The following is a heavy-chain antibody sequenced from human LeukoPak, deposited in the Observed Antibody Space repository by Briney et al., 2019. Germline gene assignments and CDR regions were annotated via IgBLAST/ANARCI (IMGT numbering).Heavy chain of an antibody. Sequence: SETLSLTCTVSGGSISTSNYYWGWIRQPPGKGLEWIGSIFHSGSTYYNPSLKSRVTISVDTSKNQFSLKLGSVTAADTAVYYCARDPDYYGSGSYNLHWFDPWGQGTLVTVSS. CDR1: GGSISTSNYY. D-gene: IGHD3-10*01. J-gene: IGHJ5*02. CDR3: ARDPDYYGSGSYNLHWFDP. V-gene: IGHV4-39*07. CDR2: IFHSGST.